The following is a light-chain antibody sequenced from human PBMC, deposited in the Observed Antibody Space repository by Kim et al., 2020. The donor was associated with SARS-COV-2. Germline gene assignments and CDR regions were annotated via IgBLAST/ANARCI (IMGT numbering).Light chain of an antibody. CDR1: VLAKKY. CDR3: YSAVDNNWV. V-gene: IGLV3-27*01. J-gene: IGLJ3*02. CDR2: KDN. Sequence: SVSPGQTARSTCSGDVLAKKYARWFQQKPGRAPVLVIYKDNERPSGIPERFSGSSSGTTVTLTISGAQVEDEADYYCYSAVDNNWVFGGGTKLTVL.